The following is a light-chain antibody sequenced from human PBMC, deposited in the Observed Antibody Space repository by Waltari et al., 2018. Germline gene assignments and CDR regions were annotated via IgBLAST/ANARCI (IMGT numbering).Light chain of an antibody. CDR2: DDS. Sequence: SYVLTQPPSVSVAPGQTASITCGGNNIGSKSVHWYQQKPGQAPVVVVYDDSDRPSGIPERFSGANSGNTATLTISRVEAGDEADYYGQVWDSSSDPYVFGTGTKVTVL. V-gene: IGLV3-21*02. J-gene: IGLJ1*01. CDR1: NIGSKS. CDR3: QVWDSSSDPYV.